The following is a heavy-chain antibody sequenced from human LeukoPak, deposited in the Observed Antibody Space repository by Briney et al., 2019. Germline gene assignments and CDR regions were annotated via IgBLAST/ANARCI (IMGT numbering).Heavy chain of an antibody. V-gene: IGHV4-34*01. CDR3: ARGNAGYSAYESWFDP. J-gene: IGHJ5*02. CDR1: GVSFNDIC. D-gene: IGHD5-12*01. Sequence: PSETLSFTSSGYGVSFNDICWIRMRQPPGKGLEWIGEINHSGSTNYNPSLKSRVTISVDTSKNQFSLKLSSVTAADTAVYYCARGNAGYSAYESWFDPWGQGTLVTVSS. CDR2: INHSGST.